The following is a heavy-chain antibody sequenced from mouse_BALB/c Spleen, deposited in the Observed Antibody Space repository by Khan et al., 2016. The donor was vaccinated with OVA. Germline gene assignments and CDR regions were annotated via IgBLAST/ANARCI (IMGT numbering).Heavy chain of an antibody. CDR1: GYSITSGYG. V-gene: IGHV3-2*02. CDR2: ISYSGST. Sequence: EVQLQESGPGLVKPSQSLSLTCTVTGYSITSGYGWNWIRQFPGNKLEWMGYISYSGSTNYNPSLKSRISIPRDTSKNQFFLQLNSGTTEETATYYCARTARIKYWGQGTTLTVSS. J-gene: IGHJ2*01. D-gene: IGHD1-2*01. CDR3: ARTARIKY.